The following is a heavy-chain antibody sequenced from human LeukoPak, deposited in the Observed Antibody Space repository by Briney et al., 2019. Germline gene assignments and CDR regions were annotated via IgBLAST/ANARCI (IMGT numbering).Heavy chain of an antibody. V-gene: IGHV1-18*01. D-gene: IGHD3-10*01. J-gene: IGHJ4*02. CDR3: ARDDIFGELFKVDY. CDR2: ISAYNGNT. CDR1: GYTFTNYG. Sequence: ASVKVSCKASGYTFTNYGISWVRQAPGQGLEWMGWISAYNGNTNYAQKLQGRVTMTTDTSTSTAYMELRSLRSDDTAVYYCARDDIFGELFKVDYWGQGTLVTVSS.